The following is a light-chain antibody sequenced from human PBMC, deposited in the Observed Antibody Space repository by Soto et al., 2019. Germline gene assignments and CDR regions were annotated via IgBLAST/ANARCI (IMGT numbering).Light chain of an antibody. Sequence: QSALTQPPSASGSPGQSVTISCTGTSSDVGAYLYVSWYQQHPGTAPKLIIYEVNKRPSGVPDRFSGSRSGNTASLTVSGLQPEDAADYYCISYAGNHNLVFGGGTKLAVL. J-gene: IGLJ2*01. V-gene: IGLV2-8*01. CDR3: ISYAGNHNLV. CDR2: EVN. CDR1: SSDVGAYLY.